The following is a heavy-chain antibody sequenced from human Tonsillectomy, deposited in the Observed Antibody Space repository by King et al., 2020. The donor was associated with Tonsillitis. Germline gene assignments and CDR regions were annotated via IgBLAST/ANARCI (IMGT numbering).Heavy chain of an antibody. D-gene: IGHD6-13*01. CDR1: GFTVSSYA. J-gene: IGHJ6*02. V-gene: IGHV3-30-3*01. CDR2: ISYDGSNK. Sequence: VQLVESGGGVVQPGRSLRLSCAASGFTVSSYAMHWVRQAPGKGLEWVAVISYDGSNKYYADSVKGRFTISRDNSKNTLYLQMNSLRAEDTAVYYCARDRVAAATERYYYYYGMDVWGQGTTVTVSS. CDR3: ARDRVAAATERYYYYYGMDV.